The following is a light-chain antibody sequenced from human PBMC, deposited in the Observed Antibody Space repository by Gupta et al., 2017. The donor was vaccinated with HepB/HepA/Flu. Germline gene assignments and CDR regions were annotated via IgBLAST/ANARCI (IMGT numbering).Light chain of an antibody. Sequence: DIVMTQSPDSLAVSLGERATINCKSSQSVLYSSNNKNYLAWYQQKPGQPPKLLIYWASTRESGVPDRFSGRGSGTDFTLTISSLQAEDVAVYYCQQYDSAPRTFGHGTKVDIK. J-gene: IGKJ3*01. CDR3: QQYDSAPRT. V-gene: IGKV4-1*01. CDR2: WAS. CDR1: QSVLYSSNNKNY.